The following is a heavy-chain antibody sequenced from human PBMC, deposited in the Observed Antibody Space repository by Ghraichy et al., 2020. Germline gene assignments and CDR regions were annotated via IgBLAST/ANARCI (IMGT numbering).Heavy chain of an antibody. Sequence: ESLNISCAVYGGSFSGYYWSWIRQPPGKGLEWIGEINHSGSTNYNPSLKSRVTISVDTSKNQFSLKLSSVTAADTAVYYCARELPRYSSGWYRAFDIWGQGTMVTVSS. V-gene: IGHV4-34*01. CDR1: GGSFSGYY. D-gene: IGHD6-19*01. CDR2: INHSGST. J-gene: IGHJ3*02. CDR3: ARELPRYSSGWYRAFDI.